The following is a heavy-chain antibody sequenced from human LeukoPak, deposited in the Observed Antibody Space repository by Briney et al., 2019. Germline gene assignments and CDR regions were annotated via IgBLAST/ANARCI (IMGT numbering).Heavy chain of an antibody. J-gene: IGHJ4*02. CDR3: ARLTVRVYSSSWSDFDY. CDR2: IYPGDSDT. D-gene: IGHD6-13*01. CDR1: GYRFTSYW. Sequence: GESLKISCKGSGYRFTSYWIGWVRQMPGKGLEWMGIIYPGDSDTRYSPSFQGQVTISADKSISTAYLQWSSLKASDTAMYYCARLTVRVYSSSWSDFDYWGQGTLVTVSS. V-gene: IGHV5-51*01.